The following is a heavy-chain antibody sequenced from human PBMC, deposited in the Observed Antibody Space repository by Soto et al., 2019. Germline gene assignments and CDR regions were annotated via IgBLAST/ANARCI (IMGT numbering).Heavy chain of an antibody. D-gene: IGHD1-26*01. V-gene: IGHV4-31*03. CDR1: GGSISSGDYY. CDR2: IYYSGST. J-gene: IGHJ4*02. CDR3: ARLGGSYAVPHFDY. Sequence: SETLSLTCTVSGGSISSGDYYWSWIRQHPGKGLEWIGYIYYSGSTYYNPSLKSRVTISVDTSKNQFSLKLSSVTAADTAVYYCARLGGSYAVPHFDYWGKGTLVTVST.